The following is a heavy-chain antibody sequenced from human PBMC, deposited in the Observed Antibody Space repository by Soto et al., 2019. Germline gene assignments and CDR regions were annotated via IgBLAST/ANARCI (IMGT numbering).Heavy chain of an antibody. Sequence: LRLSCAASGFTFSSYEMNWVRQAPGKGLEWVSYISSSGSTIYYADSVKGRFTISRDNAKNSLYLQMNSLRAEDTAVYYCARDQGVAAFYGMDVWGQGTTVTVSS. D-gene: IGHD6-6*01. CDR3: ARDQGVAAFYGMDV. CDR1: GFTFSSYE. V-gene: IGHV3-48*03. J-gene: IGHJ6*02. CDR2: ISSSGSTI.